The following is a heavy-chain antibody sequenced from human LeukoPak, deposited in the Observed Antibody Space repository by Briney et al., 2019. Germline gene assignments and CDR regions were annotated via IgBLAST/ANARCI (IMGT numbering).Heavy chain of an antibody. Sequence: GGSLRLSCVASGFTFSSYWMAWVRQAPGKGLEWVANIKQDESEKNYVDSVKGQFTISRDNAKNSLFLQMNSLRVEDTAVYYCARDVAGSLDYWGQGTLVTVSS. J-gene: IGHJ4*02. CDR2: IKQDESEK. CDR3: ARDVAGSLDY. V-gene: IGHV3-7*01. D-gene: IGHD1-26*01. CDR1: GFTFSSYW.